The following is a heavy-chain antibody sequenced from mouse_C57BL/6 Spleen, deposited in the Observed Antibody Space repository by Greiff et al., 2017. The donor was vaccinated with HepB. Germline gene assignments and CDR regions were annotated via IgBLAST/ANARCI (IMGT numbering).Heavy chain of an antibody. D-gene: IGHD2-5*01. CDR1: GYSITSGYY. V-gene: IGHV3-6*01. CDR2: ISYDGSN. Sequence: VQLKESGPGLVKPSQSLSLTCSVTGYSITSGYYWNWIRQFPGNKLEWMGYISYDGSNNYNPSLKTRISITRDTSKNQFFLKLNSVTTEDTATYDCARGIVLDDAMDYWGQGTSVTVSS. J-gene: IGHJ4*01. CDR3: ARGIVLDDAMDY.